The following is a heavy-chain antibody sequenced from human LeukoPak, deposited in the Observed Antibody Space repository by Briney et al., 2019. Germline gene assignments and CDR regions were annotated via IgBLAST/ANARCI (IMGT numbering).Heavy chain of an antibody. CDR2: IKQDGSEK. J-gene: IGHJ5*02. D-gene: IGHD2-21*02. Sequence: GGSLRLSCTASGFTFGDYAMSWVRQAPGKGLEWVAKIKQDGSEKYYVDSVKGRFTISRDNAKNSLYLQMNSLRAEDTAVYYCARAYCGGDCYSVGWFDPWGQGTLVTVSS. CDR1: GFTFGDYA. CDR3: ARAYCGGDCYSVGWFDP. V-gene: IGHV3-7*01.